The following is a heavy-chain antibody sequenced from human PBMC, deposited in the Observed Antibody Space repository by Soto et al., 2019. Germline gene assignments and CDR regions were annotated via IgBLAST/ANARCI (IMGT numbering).Heavy chain of an antibody. D-gene: IGHD1-26*01. Sequence: QVQLVQSGAEVKKPGASVKVSCKASGYTFTNYAMHWVRQAPGQRLELMGWINAGNGNTKNSQKFQGSVTITRDTSASTAYKELSSLRSEDTAVYCCARGGSLYWYFDLWGRGTLVTVSS. V-gene: IGHV1-3*01. CDR2: INAGNGNT. CDR1: GYTFTNYA. CDR3: ARGGSLYWYFDL. J-gene: IGHJ2*01.